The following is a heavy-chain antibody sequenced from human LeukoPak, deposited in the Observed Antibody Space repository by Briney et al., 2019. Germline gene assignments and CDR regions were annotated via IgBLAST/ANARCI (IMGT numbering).Heavy chain of an antibody. J-gene: IGHJ5*02. CDR2: IYYSGST. CDR1: GGSISSYY. V-gene: IGHV4-59*08. CDR3: ARAKLSIAAPNWFDP. Sequence: PSETLSLTCTVSGGSISSYYWSWIRQPPGKGLEWIGYIYYSGSTNYNPSLKSRVTISVDTSKNQFSLKLSSVTAADTAVYYCARAKLSIAAPNWFDPWGQGTLVTVSS. D-gene: IGHD6-6*01.